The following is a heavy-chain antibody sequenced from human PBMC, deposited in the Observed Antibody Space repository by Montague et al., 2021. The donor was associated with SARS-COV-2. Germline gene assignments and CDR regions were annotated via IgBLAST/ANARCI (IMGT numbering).Heavy chain of an antibody. CDR1: GGSISSNNYY. J-gene: IGHJ4*02. D-gene: IGHD6-19*01. V-gene: IGHV4-39*07. Sequence: SETLSLTCTVSGGSISSNNYYWDWIRQPPGKGLEWIGSIYYSGSTYYNPSLKSRVTISVDTSKNQFSLKLSSVTAADTAVYYCARGSRQWLVRPPHYYYFDYWGQGTLVTISS. CDR3: ARGSRQWLVRPPHYYYFDY. CDR2: IYYSGST.